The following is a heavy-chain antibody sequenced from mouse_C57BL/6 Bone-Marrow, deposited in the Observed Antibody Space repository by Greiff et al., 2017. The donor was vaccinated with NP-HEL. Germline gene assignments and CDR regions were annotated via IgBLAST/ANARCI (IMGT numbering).Heavy chain of an antibody. CDR2: SRNKANDYTT. CDR1: GFTFSDFY. Sequence: EVKVVESGGGLVQSGRSLRLSCATSGFTFSDFYMEWVRQAPGKGLEWIAASRNKANDYTTEYSASVKGRFIVSRDTSQSILYLQMNALRAEDTAIYYCARDAWYYDQGAMDYWGQGTSVTVTS. J-gene: IGHJ4*01. V-gene: IGHV7-1*01. D-gene: IGHD2-4*01. CDR3: ARDAWYYDQGAMDY.